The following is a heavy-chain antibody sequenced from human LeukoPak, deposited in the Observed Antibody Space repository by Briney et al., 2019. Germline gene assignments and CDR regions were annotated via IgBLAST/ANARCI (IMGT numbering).Heavy chain of an antibody. CDR1: GYSFTSYW. D-gene: IGHD1/OR15-1a*01. J-gene: IGHJ6*02. CDR2: IDPSDSYT. Sequence: GESLKISCKSSGYSFTSYWISWVRQMPGKGLEWMGRIDPSDSYTNYSPSFQGHVTISADKSISTAYLQWSSLKASDTAMYYCARSANMQSYYYYGMDVWGQGTTVTVSS. V-gene: IGHV5-10-1*01. CDR3: ARSANMQSYYYYGMDV.